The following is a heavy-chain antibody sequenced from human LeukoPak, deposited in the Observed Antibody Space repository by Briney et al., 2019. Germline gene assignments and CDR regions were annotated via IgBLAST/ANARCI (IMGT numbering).Heavy chain of an antibody. D-gene: IGHD4-11*01. CDR3: AREMTTPDDAFDI. V-gene: IGHV3-30*02. Sequence: GGSLRLSCAASGFSLSRYDMHWVRQAPGKGLEWVAFIQYDGHDYYYADSVRGRFTISRDNSKNILSLQMNSLRAEDTAVYYCAREMTTPDDAFDIWGQGTLVTVSS. CDR2: IQYDGHDY. J-gene: IGHJ3*02. CDR1: GFSLSRYD.